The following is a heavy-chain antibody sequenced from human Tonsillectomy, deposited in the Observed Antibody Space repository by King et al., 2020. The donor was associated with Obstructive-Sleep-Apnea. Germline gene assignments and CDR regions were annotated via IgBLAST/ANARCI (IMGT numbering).Heavy chain of an antibody. V-gene: IGHV3-30*04. CDR3: ARVGGGHSFGFTALDI. D-gene: IGHD5-18*01. Sequence: VQLVESGGGVVQPGRSLRLSCAASGFTFSSYAMHWVRQAPGKGLEWVSIISYDGSFKYYENSVKGRFTISRDNSKNTLYLQMNSLRVEDAAVYYCARVGGGHSFGFTALDIWGQGTLVTVSS. J-gene: IGHJ4*02. CDR1: GFTFSSYA. CDR2: ISYDGSFK.